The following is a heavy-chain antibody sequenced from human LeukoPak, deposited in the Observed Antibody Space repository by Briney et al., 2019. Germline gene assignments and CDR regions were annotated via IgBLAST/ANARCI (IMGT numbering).Heavy chain of an antibody. CDR2: IYSGGST. Sequence: GGSLRLSCAASGFTFSSNYMSWVRQAPGKGLEWVSVIYSGGSTYYADSVKGRFTISRDNSKNTLYLQMNSLRAEDTAVYYCAKDPSAGTRVFDYWGQGTLVTVSS. V-gene: IGHV3-66*01. D-gene: IGHD3-10*01. J-gene: IGHJ4*02. CDR1: GFTFSSNY. CDR3: AKDPSAGTRVFDY.